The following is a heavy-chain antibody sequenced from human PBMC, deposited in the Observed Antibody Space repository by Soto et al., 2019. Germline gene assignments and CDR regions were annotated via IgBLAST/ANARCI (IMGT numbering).Heavy chain of an antibody. CDR3: ARRSFGDDY. CDR2: ISGSGGTT. V-gene: IGHV3-23*01. Sequence: EVQLLESGGGLVQPGGSLRLSCVVSGFPFSTYGMAWVRQAPGKGLQWVSAISGSGGTTYYADSVKGRFTIPRDNSKNTLYLLMNSLSAEDTAVYYCARRSFGDDYWGQGTLVTVSS. J-gene: IGHJ4*02. D-gene: IGHD2-21*01. CDR1: GFPFSTYG.